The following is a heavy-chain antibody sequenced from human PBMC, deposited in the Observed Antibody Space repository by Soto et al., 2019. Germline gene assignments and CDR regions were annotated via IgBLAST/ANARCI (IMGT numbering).Heavy chain of an antibody. CDR3: ATSYGSGSTHLDY. Sequence: QVQLVQSGAEVKKPGSSVKVSCTASGGTFNSYTINWVRQAPGQGLEWVGRVNPIVGMSNSAQKFQGRVTITADKSTSKAYMDLSSLKSDDTAVYYCATSYGSGSTHLDYWGQGTLVTVSS. V-gene: IGHV1-69*02. J-gene: IGHJ4*02. CDR2: VNPIVGMS. D-gene: IGHD3-10*01. CDR1: GGTFNSYT.